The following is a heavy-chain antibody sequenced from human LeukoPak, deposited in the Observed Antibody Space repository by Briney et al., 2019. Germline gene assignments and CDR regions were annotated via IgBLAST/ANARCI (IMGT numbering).Heavy chain of an antibody. CDR1: GGSISSSSYY. CDR3: ARSGYYPSSGFRGAFDI. CDR2: IYKSGST. V-gene: IGHV4-39*01. D-gene: IGHD3-22*01. J-gene: IGHJ3*02. Sequence: SETLSLTCTVSGGSISSSSYYWGWIRQPPGKGLAWIGTIYKSGSTYYNPSLKSRVTISVDTSKNQFALKLSSVTAADTAMYYCARSGYYPSSGFRGAFDIWGQGTMVTVSS.